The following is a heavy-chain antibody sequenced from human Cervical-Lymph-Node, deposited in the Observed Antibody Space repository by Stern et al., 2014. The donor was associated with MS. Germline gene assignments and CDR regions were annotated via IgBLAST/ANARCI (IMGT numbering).Heavy chain of an antibody. CDR1: GFRFSDYQ. V-gene: IGHV3-11*01. CDR3: ARSGGATDFDL. Sequence: QLVQSGGGLVKPGGSLRLSCAASGFRFSDYQMTWIRQAPGKGLKWVSHISGSGITRYYADSLKGRFTVSRDNAKDSMFLQMNSLRAEDTAVYYCARSGGATDFDLWGQGTLGTVS. J-gene: IGHJ4*02. CDR2: ISGSGITR. D-gene: IGHD3-16*01.